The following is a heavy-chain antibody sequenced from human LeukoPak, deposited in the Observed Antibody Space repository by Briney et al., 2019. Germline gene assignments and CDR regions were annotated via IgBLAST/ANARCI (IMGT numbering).Heavy chain of an antibody. J-gene: IGHJ6*03. CDR2: ISGSGGST. Sequence: GGSLRLSCAASGFTFSSYAMSWVRQAPGKGLEWVSGISGSGGSTYYADSVKGRFTISRDNSKNTLYLQMNSLRAEDTAVYYCAKDVMFKSPYYYYYMDVWGKGTTVTVSS. V-gene: IGHV3-23*01. CDR3: AKDVMFKSPYYYYYMDV. D-gene: IGHD2/OR15-2a*01. CDR1: GFTFSSYA.